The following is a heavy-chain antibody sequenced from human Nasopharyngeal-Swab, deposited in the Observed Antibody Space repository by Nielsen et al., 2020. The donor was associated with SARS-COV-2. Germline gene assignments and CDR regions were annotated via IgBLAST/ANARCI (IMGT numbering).Heavy chain of an antibody. J-gene: IGHJ3*02. CDR3: ARDTDHIVVVTAWQGAFDI. CDR1: GFTFSSYR. D-gene: IGHD2-21*02. CDR2: ISSSSSTI. V-gene: IGHV3-48*02. Sequence: GGSLRLSCAASGFTFSSYRMNWVRQAPGKGLEWISYISSSSSTIYYADSVKGRFTISRDNGKNSLYLQMNSLRDEDTAVYYCARDTDHIVVVTAWQGAFDIWGQGTMVTVSS.